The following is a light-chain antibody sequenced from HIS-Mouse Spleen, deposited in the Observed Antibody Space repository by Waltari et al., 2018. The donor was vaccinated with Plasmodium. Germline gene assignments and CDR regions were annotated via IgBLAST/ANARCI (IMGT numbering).Light chain of an antibody. V-gene: IGLV2-14*01. CDR3: SSYTSSSILYV. Sequence: QSALTQPASVSGSPGQSITISCTGTSSDVGGYNYFPWYQQHPGKAPKLMIYEVSNRPSGVSNRFSGSKSGNTASLTISGLQAEDEADYYCSSYTSSSILYVFGTGTKVTVL. J-gene: IGLJ1*01. CDR1: SSDVGGYNY. CDR2: EVS.